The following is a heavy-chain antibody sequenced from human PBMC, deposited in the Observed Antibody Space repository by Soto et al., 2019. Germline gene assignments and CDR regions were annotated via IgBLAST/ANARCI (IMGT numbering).Heavy chain of an antibody. D-gene: IGHD3-3*01. CDR3: ARGALYYDLWSGNTKRRRLYGMDL. CDR2: ISYDGSNK. J-gene: IGHJ6*02. V-gene: IGHV3-30-3*01. Sequence: GGSLRLSCAASGFTFSSYAMHWVRQAPGKGLEWVAVISYDGSNKYYADSVKGRFTISRDNSKNTLYLQMNSLRAEDTAVYYCARGALYYDLWSGNTKRRRLYGMDLWGQGTTVTVSS. CDR1: GFTFSSYA.